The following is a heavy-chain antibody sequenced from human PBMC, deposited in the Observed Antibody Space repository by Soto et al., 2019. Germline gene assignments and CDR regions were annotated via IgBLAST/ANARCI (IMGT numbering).Heavy chain of an antibody. V-gene: IGHV3-15*01. CDR1: GFTVSNAG. D-gene: IGHD6-13*01. CDR3: PASTSWHFDAFDI. Sequence: XEWLRLSCAACGFTVSNAGMSWVRQAPGKGLEWVGRIKSKTDGGTTDYAAPVKGRFTISRDDSKNTLYLQMNSLKTEDTAVYYCPASTSWHFDAFDICGQRTMVTVSS. J-gene: IGHJ3*02. CDR2: IKSKTDGGTT.